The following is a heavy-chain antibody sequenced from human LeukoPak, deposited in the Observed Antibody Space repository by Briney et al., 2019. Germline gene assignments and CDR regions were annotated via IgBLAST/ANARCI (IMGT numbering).Heavy chain of an antibody. Sequence: HPGGSLRLSCSASGFTFSSYDMHWVRQAPGKGLEYVSGISINGGSTDYADSVKGRFTISRDNSKNTVYLQMSSLRAEDTAVYYCVKDSRVVRGVIMDAFDMWGKGTMVTVSS. D-gene: IGHD3-10*01. CDR1: GFTFSSYD. J-gene: IGHJ3*02. CDR2: ISINGGST. V-gene: IGHV3-64D*06. CDR3: VKDSRVVRGVIMDAFDM.